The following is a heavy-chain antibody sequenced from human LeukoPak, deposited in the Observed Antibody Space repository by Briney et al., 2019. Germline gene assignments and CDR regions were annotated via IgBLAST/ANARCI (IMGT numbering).Heavy chain of an antibody. CDR2: INPSGGST. J-gene: IGHJ5*02. CDR3: ATLYYYDSSNH. Sequence: ASVKVSCKASGYTFTSYYMHWVRQAPGHGLEWLGIINPSGGSTSYAQKFQGRVTMTRDTSTSTVYMELSSPRSEDTAVYYCATLYYYDSSNHWGQGTLVTVSS. D-gene: IGHD3-22*01. V-gene: IGHV1-46*01. CDR1: GYTFTSYY.